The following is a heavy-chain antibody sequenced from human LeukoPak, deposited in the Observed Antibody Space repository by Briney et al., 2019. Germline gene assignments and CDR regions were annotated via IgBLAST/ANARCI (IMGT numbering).Heavy chain of an antibody. CDR2: IIPIFGTA. CDR3: ARGLLRRKGYYYYYMDV. J-gene: IGHJ6*03. Sequence: GASVKVSCKASGGTFSSYAISWVRQAPGQGLEWMGGIIPIFGTANYAQKFQGRVTITTDESTSTAYMELSSLRSEDTAVYYCARGLLRRKGYYYYYMDVWGKGTTVTVSS. V-gene: IGHV1-69*05. CDR1: GGTFSSYA. D-gene: IGHD2-21*01.